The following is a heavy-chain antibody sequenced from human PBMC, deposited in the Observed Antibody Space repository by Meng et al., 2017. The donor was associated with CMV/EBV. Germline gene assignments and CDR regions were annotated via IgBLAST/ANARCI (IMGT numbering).Heavy chain of an antibody. Sequence: GQRVGTGGGVVQPGRSLSLSCAASGFPFSSYAMHWVRQAPGKGLEWVAVISYDGSNKYYADSVKGRFTISRDNSKNTLYLQMNSLRAEDTAVYYCARGSVAGFDYWGQGTLVTVSS. V-gene: IGHV3-30-3*01. J-gene: IGHJ4*02. CDR2: ISYDGSNK. CDR1: GFPFSSYA. CDR3: ARGSVAGFDY. D-gene: IGHD6-19*01.